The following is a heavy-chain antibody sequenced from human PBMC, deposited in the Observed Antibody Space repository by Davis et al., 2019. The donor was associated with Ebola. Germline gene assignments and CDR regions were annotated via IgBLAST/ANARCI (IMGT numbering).Heavy chain of an antibody. Sequence: GESLKISCAASGFTFSSYAMSWVRQAPGKGLEWVSAISGSGGSTYYADSVKGRFTISRDNSKNTLYLQMNSLRAEDTAVYYCAKDLDDFWSGYSHFGYWGQGTLVTVSS. J-gene: IGHJ4*02. D-gene: IGHD3-3*01. V-gene: IGHV3-23*01. CDR1: GFTFSSYA. CDR3: AKDLDDFWSGYSHFGY. CDR2: ISGSGGST.